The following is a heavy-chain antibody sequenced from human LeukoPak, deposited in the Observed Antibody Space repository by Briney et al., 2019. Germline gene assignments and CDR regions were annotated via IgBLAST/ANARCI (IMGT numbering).Heavy chain of an antibody. J-gene: IGHJ3*02. V-gene: IGHV1-69*05. Sequence: SVKVSCKXSGGTFSSYAISWVRQAPGQGLEWMGGIIPIFGTANYSQKFQGRVTITTDESTSTAYMELSSLRSEDTAVYYCARDSRPYYYDSSGYYGAFDIWGQGTMVTVSS. CDR1: GGTFSSYA. CDR3: ARDSRPYYYDSSGYYGAFDI. CDR2: IIPIFGTA. D-gene: IGHD3-22*01.